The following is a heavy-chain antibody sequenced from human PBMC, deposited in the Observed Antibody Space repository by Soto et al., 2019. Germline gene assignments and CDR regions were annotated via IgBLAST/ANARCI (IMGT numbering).Heavy chain of an antibody. CDR1: GYTFTSYD. CDR2: MNPNSGNT. J-gene: IGHJ3*02. D-gene: IGHD3-10*01. Sequence: QVQLVQSVAEVKKPGASVKVSCKASGYTFTSYDINWVRQATGQGLEWMGWMNPNSGNTGYAQQFQGRATMTRNTSISTAYMELSSLRSEDTAVYYCARDATYYYGSGSSSDAFDIWGQGTMVTVSS. V-gene: IGHV1-8*01. CDR3: ARDATYYYGSGSSSDAFDI.